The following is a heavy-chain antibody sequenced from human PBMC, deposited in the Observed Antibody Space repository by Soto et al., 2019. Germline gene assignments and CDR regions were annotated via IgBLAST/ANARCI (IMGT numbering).Heavy chain of an antibody. CDR2: ISGSGGST. CDR3: AKDLVDTPGY. D-gene: IGHD5-18*01. Sequence: GGSLRLSCAASGFTFSSYSMSWVRQAPGKGLEWVSAISGSGGSTYYAASVKGRFTISRDNSKNTLYLQMNSLRAEDTAVYYCAKDLVDTPGYWGQGTLVTVSS. V-gene: IGHV3-23*01. J-gene: IGHJ4*02. CDR1: GFTFSSYS.